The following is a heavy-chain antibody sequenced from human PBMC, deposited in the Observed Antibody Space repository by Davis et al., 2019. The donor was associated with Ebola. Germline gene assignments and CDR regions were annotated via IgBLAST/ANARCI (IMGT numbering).Heavy chain of an antibody. Sequence: PSETLSLTCAVYGGSFSGYYWSWIRQPPGKGLEWIGEINHSGSTNYNPSLKSRVTISVDTSKNQFSLKLSSVTAADTAVYYCARVGPRYYGSGRATLQYWGQGTLVTVSS. CDR1: GGSFSGYY. V-gene: IGHV4-34*01. CDR2: INHSGST. J-gene: IGHJ4*02. D-gene: IGHD3-10*01. CDR3: ARVGPRYYGSGRATLQY.